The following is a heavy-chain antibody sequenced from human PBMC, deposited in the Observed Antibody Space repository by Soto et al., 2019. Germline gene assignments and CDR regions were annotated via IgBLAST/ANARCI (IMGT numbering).Heavy chain of an antibody. CDR3: ARFNLYFDL. V-gene: IGHV4-59*01. CDR2: VYYRGSN. Sequence: QVQLQESGPGLVKPSETLSLTCTVSGGSISSYYWSWIRQPPGKGVEWIGYVYYRGSNNYNPSLKSRVNISVDTSKNQVCLKLSSVTAEDTAMYYCARFNLYFDLWGRGTLVTVSS. CDR1: GGSISSYY. J-gene: IGHJ2*01.